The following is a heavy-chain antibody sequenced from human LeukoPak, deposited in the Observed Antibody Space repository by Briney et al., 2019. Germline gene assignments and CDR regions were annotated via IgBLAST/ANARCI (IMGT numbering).Heavy chain of an antibody. D-gene: IGHD3-10*01. CDR1: GYRFSDYY. J-gene: IGHJ4*02. Sequence: GASVKVSCKASGYRFSDYYIHWVRQAPGQGLEWMGWINPNSDGRNYAQKLQGRVTMTTDTSTSTAYMELRSLRSDDTAVYYCARANYYGSGSYDYWGQGTLVTVSS. V-gene: IGHV1-2*02. CDR2: INPNSDGR. CDR3: ARANYYGSGSYDY.